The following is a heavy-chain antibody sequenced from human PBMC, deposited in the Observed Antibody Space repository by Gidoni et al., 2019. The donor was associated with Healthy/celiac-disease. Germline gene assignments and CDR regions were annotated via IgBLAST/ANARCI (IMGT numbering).Heavy chain of an antibody. J-gene: IGHJ4*02. CDR2: IIPIFGTA. CDR1: GGTFSSYA. Sequence: QVQLVQSGAEVKKPGSSVKVSCKASGGTFSSYAISWVRQAPGQGLEWMGGIIPIFGTANYAQKFQGRVTITADESTSTAYMELSSLRSEDTAVYYCARFKVGGDYGPGDIDYWGQGTLVTVSS. CDR3: ARFKVGGDYGPGDIDY. D-gene: IGHD4-17*01. V-gene: IGHV1-69*01.